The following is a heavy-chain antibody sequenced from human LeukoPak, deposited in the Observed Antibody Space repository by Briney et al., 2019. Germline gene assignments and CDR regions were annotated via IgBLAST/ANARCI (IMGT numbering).Heavy chain of an antibody. V-gene: IGHV1-18*01. CDR3: ARDRQAGRGYSYGYNYYYYYGMDV. D-gene: IGHD5-18*01. Sequence: GASVKVSCKASGYTFTSYGISWVRQAPGQGLEWMGWISAYNGNTNYAQRLQGRVTMTTDTSTSTAYMELRSLRSDDTAVYYCARDRQAGRGYSYGYNYYYYYGMDVWGQGTTVTVSS. J-gene: IGHJ6*02. CDR2: ISAYNGNT. CDR1: GYTFTSYG.